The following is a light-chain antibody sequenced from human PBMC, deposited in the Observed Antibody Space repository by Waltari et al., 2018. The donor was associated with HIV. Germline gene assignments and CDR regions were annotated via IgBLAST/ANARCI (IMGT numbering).Light chain of an antibody. V-gene: IGKV2-28*01. J-gene: IGKJ1*01. CDR3: MHGQQTPV. Sequence: DIAMIQSPDSLAVSPGESASISCRSSQTPLHTNGHNYLDLYLQRPGQAPELLIYLGSQQASGVPDRIAGNGSGTTFLLKSNRVEAEDVGVYYCMHGQQTPVFGQGTKVEIK. CDR2: LGS. CDR1: QTPLHTNGHNY.